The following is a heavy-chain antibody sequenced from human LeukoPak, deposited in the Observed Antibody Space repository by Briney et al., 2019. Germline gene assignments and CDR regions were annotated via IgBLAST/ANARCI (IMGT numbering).Heavy chain of an antibody. D-gene: IGHD3-10*01. CDR1: GITLSNHG. V-gene: IGHV3-23*01. CDR3: AKRGVVIRVFLVGFHKEAYYFDS. Sequence: GGSLRLSWAVSGITLSNHGMSWVRQAPGKGLEWFAGLSGSGGGTNYADSVQGRFTIYRDNPKNTLYLQMNSLRAEDTAVYFCAKRGVVIRVFLVGFHKEAYYFDSWGQGALVTVSS. CDR2: LSGSGGGT. J-gene: IGHJ4*02.